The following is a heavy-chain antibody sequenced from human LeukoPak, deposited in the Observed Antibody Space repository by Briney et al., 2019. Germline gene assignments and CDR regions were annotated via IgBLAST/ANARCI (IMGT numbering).Heavy chain of an antibody. CDR2: IYPGDSDT. J-gene: IGHJ4*02. CDR3: ARSLYDILTGYSGYYFDY. V-gene: IGHV5-51*01. Sequence: GESLQISCQGSGYSFSSYWIGWVRQKPGKGLEWMGIIYPGDSDTRYSPSFQGQVTISADKSISTAYLQWSSLKASDTAMYYCARSLYDILTGYSGYYFDYWGQGTLVTVSS. CDR1: GYSFSSYW. D-gene: IGHD3-9*01.